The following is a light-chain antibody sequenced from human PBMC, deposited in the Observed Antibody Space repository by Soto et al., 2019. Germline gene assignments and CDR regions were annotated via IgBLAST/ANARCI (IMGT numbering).Light chain of an antibody. Sequence: QSVLTQPPSASGTPGQRVTISCSGRSSNIGGNGVNWYQQLPGTAPKLLIYSDDQRPSGVPHRFSGSKSGSSASLAISGLQSEHEADYYCAAWDDGLTGSVFGGGTKLTVL. V-gene: IGLV1-44*01. CDR1: SSNIGGNG. CDR3: AAWDDGLTGSV. J-gene: IGLJ2*01. CDR2: SDD.